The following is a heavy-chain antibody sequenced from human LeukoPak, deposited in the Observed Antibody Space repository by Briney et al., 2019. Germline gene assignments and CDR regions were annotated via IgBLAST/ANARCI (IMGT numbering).Heavy chain of an antibody. J-gene: IGHJ6*02. D-gene: IGHD5-24*01. V-gene: IGHV3-30-3*01. CDR2: ISYDGTYK. CDR3: ARNPTEGDGHYYGMDV. CDR1: GFRFSSHP. Sequence: PGGSLRLSCAASGFRFSSHPMHWVRQAPGKGLEWVAVISYDGTYKYYADSVKGRFTISRDNSKNTLYLHMNNLRGDDTSVYYCARNPTEGDGHYYGMDVWGQGTMVTVSS.